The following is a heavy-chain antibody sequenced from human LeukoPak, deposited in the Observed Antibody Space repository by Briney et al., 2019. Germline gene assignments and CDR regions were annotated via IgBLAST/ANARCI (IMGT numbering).Heavy chain of an antibody. CDR3: AKIRAAAGTDY. CDR1: GFTFSSYS. J-gene: IGHJ4*02. CDR2: ISSSSSYI. D-gene: IGHD6-13*01. V-gene: IGHV3-21*04. Sequence: GGSLRLSCAASGFTFSSYSMNWVRQAPGKGLEWVSSISSSSSYIYYADSVKGRFTISRDNAKNTLYLQMNSLRAEDTAIYYCAKIRAAAGTDYWGQGTLVTVSS.